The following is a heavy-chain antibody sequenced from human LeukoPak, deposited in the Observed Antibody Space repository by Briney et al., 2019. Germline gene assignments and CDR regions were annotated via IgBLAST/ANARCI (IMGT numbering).Heavy chain of an antibody. V-gene: IGHV3-21*01. CDR1: GFTFSSYS. Sequence: GGSLRLSCAASGFTFSSYSMNWVRQAPGKGLEWVSSISSSGSYIYYADSVKGRFTISRDNAKNSLYLQMNSLRAEDTAVYYCAREGSGYYLMFDYWGQGTLVTVSS. CDR2: ISSSGSYI. D-gene: IGHD3-22*01. J-gene: IGHJ4*02. CDR3: AREGSGYYLMFDY.